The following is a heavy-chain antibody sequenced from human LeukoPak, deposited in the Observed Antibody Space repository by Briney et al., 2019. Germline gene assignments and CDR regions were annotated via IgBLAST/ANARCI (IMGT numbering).Heavy chain of an antibody. CDR2: IYPGDSDT. CDR1: GNSFTSYW. J-gene: IGHJ4*02. CDR3: ARRPRYCTGGVCSYFDY. V-gene: IGHV5-51*01. D-gene: IGHD2-8*02. Sequence: GESLKISCKGSGNSFTSYWIGWVRQMPGKGLEWMGIIYPGDSDTRYSPSFQGQVTISADKSISTAYVQWSSLKASDTAMYYCARRPRYCTGGVCSYFDYWGQGTPVTVSS.